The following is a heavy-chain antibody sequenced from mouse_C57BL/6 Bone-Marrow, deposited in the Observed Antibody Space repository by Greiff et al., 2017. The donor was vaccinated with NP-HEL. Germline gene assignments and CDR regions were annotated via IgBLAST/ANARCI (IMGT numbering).Heavy chain of an antibody. CDR1: GYTFTSYT. CDR3: ARGLLFDY. V-gene: IGHV1-4*01. J-gene: IGHJ2*01. CDR2: INPSSGYT. Sequence: VQGVESGAELARPGASVKMSCKASGYTFTSYTMHWVKQRPGQGLEWIGYINPSSGYTKYNQKFKDKATLTADKSSSTAYMQLSSLTSEDSAVYYCARGLLFDYWGQGTTLTVSS.